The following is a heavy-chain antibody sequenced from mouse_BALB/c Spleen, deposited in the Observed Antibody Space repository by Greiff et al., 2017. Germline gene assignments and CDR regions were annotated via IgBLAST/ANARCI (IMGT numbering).Heavy chain of an antibody. V-gene: IGHV3-5*02. CDR1: GISITTGNYR. D-gene: IGHD2-10*02. J-gene: IGHJ2*01. CDR2: IYYSGTI. CDR3: ARYGNYVGFDY. Sequence: DVKLQESGPGLVKPSQTVSLTCTVTGISITTGNYRWSWIRQFPGNKLEWIGYIYYSGTITYNPSLTSRTTITRDTSKNQFFLEMNSLTAEDTATYYCARYGNYVGFDYWGQGTTLTVSS.